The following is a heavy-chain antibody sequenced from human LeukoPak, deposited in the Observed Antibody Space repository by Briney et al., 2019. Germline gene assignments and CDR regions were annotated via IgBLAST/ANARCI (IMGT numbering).Heavy chain of an antibody. CDR3: ARALSYSYGSMDF. J-gene: IGHJ4*02. Sequence: GWSLRLSCAASGFTFSSYSMNWVRQAPGKGLEWVSSISSGSKYIYNADSVKGRFTISRDNAKNSLYLQMNSLRAEDTAVYYCARALSYSYGSMDFWGQGTLVIVSS. CDR1: GFTFSSYS. V-gene: IGHV3-21*01. D-gene: IGHD5-18*01. CDR2: ISSGSKYI.